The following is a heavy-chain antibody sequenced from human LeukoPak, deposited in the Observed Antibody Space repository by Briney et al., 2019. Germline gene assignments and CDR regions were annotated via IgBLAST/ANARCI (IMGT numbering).Heavy chain of an antibody. CDR1: GGSISSSY. CDR3: ARDRPSRAWFDP. J-gene: IGHJ5*02. Sequence: SETLSLTCTVSGGSISSSYWSWIRQPAGKGLGWVGRIYTSGSTNYNPSLKSRVTMSVDTSKNQFSLKLTSVTAADTAVYYCARDRPSRAWFDPWGQGTLVTVSS. D-gene: IGHD6-13*01. V-gene: IGHV4-4*07. CDR2: IYTSGST.